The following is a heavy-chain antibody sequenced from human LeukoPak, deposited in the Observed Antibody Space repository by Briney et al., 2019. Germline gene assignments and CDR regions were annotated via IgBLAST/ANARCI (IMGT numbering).Heavy chain of an antibody. CDR1: GGSISSYG. Sequence: ASVKVSCKPSGGSISSYGISWVRQAPGQGLEWMGRISAYNGNTNYAQKLQGRVTMTTDTSTSTAYMELRSLRSDDTAVYYCASKVDYGGKILDYWGQGTLVTVSS. CDR2: ISAYNGNT. CDR3: ASKVDYGGKILDY. D-gene: IGHD4-23*01. V-gene: IGHV1-18*01. J-gene: IGHJ4*02.